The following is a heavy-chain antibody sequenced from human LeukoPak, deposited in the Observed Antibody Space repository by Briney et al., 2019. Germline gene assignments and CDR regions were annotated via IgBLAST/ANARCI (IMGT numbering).Heavy chain of an antibody. CDR3: AKDQQGGAGSGRFDY. D-gene: IGHD3-10*01. CDR2: ISFDGAYR. Sequence: GGSLRLSCAASGFTSSAIHWVRQSPGKGLEWLAIISFDGAYRYYADSVTGRFTISRDIYNNTLYLHMSSLTADDAALYFCAKDQQGGAGSGRFDYWGQGTLVTVSS. J-gene: IGHJ4*02. V-gene: IGHV3-30*04. CDR1: GFTSSA.